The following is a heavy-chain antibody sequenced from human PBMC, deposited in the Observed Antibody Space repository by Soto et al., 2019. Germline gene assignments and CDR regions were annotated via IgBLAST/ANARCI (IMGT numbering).Heavy chain of an antibody. CDR3: ARGITFFGVVSIGWYFDV. CDR2: INAGNGNT. Sequence: ASMKVSCKASGFIFTNYAMHWVRQAPGQRLEWMGWINAGNGNTEYSQKFQGRVTITRDTSASTAYLELSSLISEDTAVYYCARGITFFGVVSIGWYFDVWGRGSLVTVSS. CDR1: GFIFTNYA. D-gene: IGHD3-3*01. V-gene: IGHV1-3*01. J-gene: IGHJ2*01.